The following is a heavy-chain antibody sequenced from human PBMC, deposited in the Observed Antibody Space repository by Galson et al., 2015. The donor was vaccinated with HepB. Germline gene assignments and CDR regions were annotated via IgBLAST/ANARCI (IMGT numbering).Heavy chain of an antibody. V-gene: IGHV3-23*01. Sequence: SLRLSCAASGLTFSSYAMNWVRQAPGKGLEWVSGISGSGANTYYADSVKGRFTISRDNSKNTLFLQMNSLRAEDTAVYYCAKGFYITSSAAFEMWGQGTTVTVSS. D-gene: IGHD3-10*01. CDR3: AKGFYITSSAAFEM. CDR2: ISGSGANT. CDR1: GLTFSSYA. J-gene: IGHJ3*02.